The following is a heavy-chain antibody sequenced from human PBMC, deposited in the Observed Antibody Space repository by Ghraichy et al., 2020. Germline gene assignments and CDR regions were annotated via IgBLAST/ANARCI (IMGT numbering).Heavy chain of an antibody. Sequence: SETLSLTCTVSGGSISSYYWSWIRQPPGKGLEWIGYIYYSGSTNYNPSLKSRVTISVDTSKNQFSLKLSSVTAADTAVYYCARLKVGYGDYHFDYWGQGTLVNVSS. CDR3: ARLKVGYGDYHFDY. V-gene: IGHV4-59*01. CDR1: GGSISSYY. CDR2: IYYSGST. D-gene: IGHD4-17*01. J-gene: IGHJ4*02.